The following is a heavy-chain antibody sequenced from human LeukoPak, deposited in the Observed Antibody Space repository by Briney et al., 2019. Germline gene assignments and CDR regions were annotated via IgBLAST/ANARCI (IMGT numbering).Heavy chain of an antibody. J-gene: IGHJ4*02. Sequence: SGTLSLTCAVSGGSISSSNWWSWVRQPPGKGLEWIGEIHHSGSTNYNPSLKSRVTISVDKSKNQFSLKLSSVTAADTAVYYCARGGYCSGGSCYHFDYWGQGTLVTVSS. CDR3: ARGGYCSGGSCYHFDY. V-gene: IGHV4-4*02. CDR1: GGSISSSNW. D-gene: IGHD2-15*01. CDR2: IHHSGST.